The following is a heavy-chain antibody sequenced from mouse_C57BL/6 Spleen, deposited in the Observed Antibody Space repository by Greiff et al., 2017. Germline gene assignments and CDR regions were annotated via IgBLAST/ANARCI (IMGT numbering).Heavy chain of an antibody. D-gene: IGHD1-1*01. CDR1: GFNIKDYY. Sequence: VQLQQSGAELVRPGASVKLSCTASGFNIKDYYMHWVKQRPEQGLEWIGRIDPEDGDTEYAPKFQGKATMTADKSSNTAYLQLSSLTSEDTAVYYCTTWRGITTVVADYWGQGTTLTVSS. V-gene: IGHV14-1*01. CDR3: TTWRGITTVVADY. CDR2: IDPEDGDT. J-gene: IGHJ2*01.